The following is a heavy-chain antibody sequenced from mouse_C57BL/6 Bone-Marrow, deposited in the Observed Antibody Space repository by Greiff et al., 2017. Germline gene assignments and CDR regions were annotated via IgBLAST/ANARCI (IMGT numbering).Heavy chain of an antibody. V-gene: IGHV14-3*01. CDR1: GFNIKNTY. J-gene: IGHJ3*01. CDR3: AGYYYGSTRAWFAY. Sequence: VQLKESVAELVRPGASVKLSCTASGFNIKNTYMHWVKQRPEQGLEWIGRIDPANGNTKYAPKFQGKATITADTSSNTAYLQLSSLTSEDTAIYYCAGYYYGSTRAWFAYWGQGTLVTVSA. D-gene: IGHD1-1*01. CDR2: IDPANGNT.